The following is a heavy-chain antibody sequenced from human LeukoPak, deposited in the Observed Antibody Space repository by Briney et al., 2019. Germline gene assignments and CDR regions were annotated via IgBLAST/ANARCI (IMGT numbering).Heavy chain of an antibody. V-gene: IGHV3-21*01. Sequence: GESLRLSCAASGFTFSSHSMNWVRQAPGKGLEWVSSISSSSSYIYYADSVKGRFTISRDNAKKSLNLQMNSLRAEDTAVYSCVRGRHNYGYDLDYWGQGTLVTVSS. J-gene: IGHJ4*02. CDR1: GFTFSSHS. CDR3: VRGRHNYGYDLDY. CDR2: ISSSSSYI. D-gene: IGHD3-16*01.